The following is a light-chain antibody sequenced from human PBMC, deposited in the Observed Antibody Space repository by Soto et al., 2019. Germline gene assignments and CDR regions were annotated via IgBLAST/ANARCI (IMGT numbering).Light chain of an antibody. V-gene: IGLV2-14*01. CDR1: SSDVGANKY. J-gene: IGLJ1*01. CDR3: SSYTSSSTYV. CDR2: EVS. Sequence: QSSLTQPVSVSGSPGQSITISCTGTSSDVGANKYVSWYQQYPGKAPKLMIFEVSNRPSGVSNRFSGSKSGNTASLTISGLQLEDEADYYCSSYTSSSTYVFGTGTKLTVL.